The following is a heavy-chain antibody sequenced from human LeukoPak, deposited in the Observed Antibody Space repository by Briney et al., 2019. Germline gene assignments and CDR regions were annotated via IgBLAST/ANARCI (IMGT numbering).Heavy chain of an antibody. V-gene: IGHV5-51*01. Sequence: GESLKISCKGSGYSFTSYWIGWVCQMPGKGLEWMGIIYPGDSDTRYSPSFQGQVTISADKSISTAYLQWSSLKASDTAMYYCARQVSLTGTTGYYYYYMDVWGKGTTVTVSS. J-gene: IGHJ6*03. CDR1: GYSFTSYW. CDR3: ARQVSLTGTTGYYYYYMDV. CDR2: IYPGDSDT. D-gene: IGHD1-14*01.